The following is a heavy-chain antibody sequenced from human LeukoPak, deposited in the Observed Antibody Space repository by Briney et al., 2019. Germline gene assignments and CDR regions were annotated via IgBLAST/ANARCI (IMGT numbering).Heavy chain of an antibody. Sequence: SETLSLTCAVYGGTFSGYYWSWIRQPPGKRLEWVGESNDSGGTNYNPSLKSRVTISADKSKNQVSLKLTSVTAADTAVYYCARLSVIVGSTLEYYYYYMDVWGQGTTVTVSS. V-gene: IGHV4-34*01. CDR1: GGTFSGYY. J-gene: IGHJ6*03. CDR2: SNDSGGT. CDR3: ARLSVIVGSTLEYYYYYMDV. D-gene: IGHD1-26*01.